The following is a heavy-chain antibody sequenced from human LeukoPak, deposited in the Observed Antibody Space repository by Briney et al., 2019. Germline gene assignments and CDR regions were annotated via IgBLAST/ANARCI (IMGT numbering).Heavy chain of an antibody. D-gene: IGHD1-26*01. CDR2: ISWNSGSI. CDR1: GFTFDDYA. CDR3: AKGAGWWEPQAYYYYYMDV. V-gene: IGHV3-9*03. J-gene: IGHJ6*03. Sequence: SGGSLRLSCAASGFTFDDYAMHWVRQAPGKGLDWVSGISWNSGSIGYADSVKGRFTISRDNAKNSLYLQMNSLRAEDMALYYCAKGAGWWEPQAYYYYYMDVWGKGTTVTVSS.